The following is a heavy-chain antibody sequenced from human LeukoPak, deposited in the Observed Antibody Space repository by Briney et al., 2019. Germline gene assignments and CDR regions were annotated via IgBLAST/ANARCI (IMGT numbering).Heavy chain of an antibody. CDR2: ISYDGGNK. CDR3: AKDRDIAAAAYYFDF. V-gene: IGHV3-30*18. Sequence: GGSLRLSCAASGFTFSSYGMHWVRQAPGKGLEWVAVISYDGGNKYYADSVKGRFTLSRDDSHNTLYLQMNSLRVEDTALYYCAKDRDIAAAAYYFDFWGQGTLVTVSS. D-gene: IGHD6-13*01. J-gene: IGHJ4*02. CDR1: GFTFSSYG.